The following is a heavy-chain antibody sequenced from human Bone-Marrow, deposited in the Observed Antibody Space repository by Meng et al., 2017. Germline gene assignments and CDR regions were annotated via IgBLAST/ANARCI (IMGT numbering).Heavy chain of an antibody. V-gene: IGHV1-3*01. CDR1: GYTFTSYA. D-gene: IGHD6-19*01. CDR3: TGGPVKEAVADTILDY. CDR2: INAGNGNT. Sequence: AAVKVSCKASGYTFTSYAMHWVRQAAGQRLEWMGWINAGNGNTKYSQKFQGRVTITRDTSASTAYMELSSLRSEDTAVYYCTGGPVKEAVADTILDYWGQGTMVTVSS. J-gene: IGHJ4*03.